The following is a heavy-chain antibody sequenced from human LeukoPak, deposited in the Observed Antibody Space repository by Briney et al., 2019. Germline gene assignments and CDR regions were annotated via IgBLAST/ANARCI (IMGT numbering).Heavy chain of an antibody. CDR2: IYYSGST. CDR1: GGSISSYY. Sequence: SETLSLTCTVSGGSISSYYWSWIRQPPGKGLEWIGYIYYSGSTNYNPSLKSRVTISVDTSKNQFSLKLSSVTAADTAVYYCARGPRYYEYYYYYYGMDVWGQGTTVTVSS. V-gene: IGHV4-59*01. D-gene: IGHD3-22*01. CDR3: ARGPRYYEYYYYYYGMDV. J-gene: IGHJ6*02.